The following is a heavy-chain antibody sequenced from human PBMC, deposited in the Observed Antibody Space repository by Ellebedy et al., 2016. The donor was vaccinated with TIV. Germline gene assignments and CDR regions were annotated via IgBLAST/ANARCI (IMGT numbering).Heavy chain of an antibody. D-gene: IGHD6-25*01. Sequence: GGSLRLSCAGSGFSFNDYAMYWVRQAPGKGLEWVSGISWHSVSIGYADSVRGRFTISSDNAKNSLYLQMNSLRPEDTALYYCAKGLTARGYFDYWGQGTLVTVSS. CDR1: GFSFNDYA. V-gene: IGHV3-9*01. CDR3: AKGLTARGYFDY. J-gene: IGHJ4*02. CDR2: ISWHSVSI.